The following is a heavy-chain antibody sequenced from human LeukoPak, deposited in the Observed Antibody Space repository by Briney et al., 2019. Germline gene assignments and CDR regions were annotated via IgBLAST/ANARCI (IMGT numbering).Heavy chain of an antibody. CDR3: ARDRDNWNTLYYFDY. V-gene: IGHV1-69*06. CDR2: IIPIFGTA. Sequence: SVKVSCKASGGTFSSYAISWVRQAPGQGLEWMGRIIPIFGTANYAQKFQGRVTITADKSTSTAYMELSSLRSEGTAVYYCARDRDNWNTLYYFDYWGQGTLVTVSS. D-gene: IGHD1/OR15-1a*01. CDR1: GGTFSSYA. J-gene: IGHJ4*02.